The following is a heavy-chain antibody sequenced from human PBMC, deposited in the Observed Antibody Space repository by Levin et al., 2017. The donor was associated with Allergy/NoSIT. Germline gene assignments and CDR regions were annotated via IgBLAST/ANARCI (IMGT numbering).Heavy chain of an antibody. CDR2: IWYDGSNK. CDR1: GFTFSSYG. J-gene: IGHJ4*02. D-gene: IGHD3-22*01. CDR3: GRGGGGSGYYDC. V-gene: IGHV3-33*01. Sequence: GESLKISCAASGFTFSSYGMHWVRQGPGKGLEWVAAIWYDGSNKEYADSVKGRFTISRDNSNNMLYLQMNSLRADDTAVYYCGRGGGGSGYYDCWGQGTLVTVSS.